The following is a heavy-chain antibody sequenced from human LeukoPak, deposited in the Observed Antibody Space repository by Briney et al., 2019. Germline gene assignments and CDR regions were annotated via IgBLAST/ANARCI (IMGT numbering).Heavy chain of an antibody. J-gene: IGHJ3*02. Sequence: SETLSLTCTVSGCSISSYYWWWIRQPPGKGLVRIGYTSYSGTTNYNPSLKSRVTISVDTSKNQFSLKLSSVTAADTAVYYCTSYSCSPQDAFDIWGQGTMVTVSS. CDR1: GCSISSYY. CDR2: TSYSGTT. D-gene: IGHD6-6*01. CDR3: TSYSCSPQDAFDI. V-gene: IGHV4-59*01.